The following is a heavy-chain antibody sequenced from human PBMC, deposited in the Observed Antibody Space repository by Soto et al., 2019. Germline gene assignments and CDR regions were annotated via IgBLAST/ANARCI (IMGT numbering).Heavy chain of an antibody. CDR3: TRDYYGSGSYMFDP. CDR2: IRSKAYGGTT. CDR1: GFTFGDYA. V-gene: IGHV3-49*03. D-gene: IGHD3-10*01. Sequence: GGSLRLSCTASGFTFGDYAMSWFRQAPGKGLEWVGFIRSKAYGGTTEYAASVKGRFTISRDDSKSIAHLQMNSLKTEDTAVYYCTRDYYGSGSYMFDPWGQGTLVTVSS. J-gene: IGHJ5*02.